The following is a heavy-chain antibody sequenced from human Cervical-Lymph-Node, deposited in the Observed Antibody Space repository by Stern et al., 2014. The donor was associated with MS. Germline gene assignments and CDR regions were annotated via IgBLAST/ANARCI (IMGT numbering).Heavy chain of an antibody. CDR2: ISHSGDT. J-gene: IGHJ4*02. CDR3: ARLSTAVDF. Sequence: QVQLQESGPGLVKPSETLSLTCAVSGGSISSRYWGWIRQPPGKGLEWIGLISHSGDTKYNPSPKSRVTISLDTSTNQFSLKVTSVPAADTAVYYCARLSTAVDFWGQGTLVTVSS. CDR1: GGSISSRY. V-gene: IGHV4-59*08.